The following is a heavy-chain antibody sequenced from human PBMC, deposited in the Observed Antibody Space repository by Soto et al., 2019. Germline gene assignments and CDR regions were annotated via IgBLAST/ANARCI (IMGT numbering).Heavy chain of an antibody. J-gene: IGHJ6*02. CDR1: GFTFSTYD. CDR3: ARAYSGRLPRRADYYFAMDV. D-gene: IGHD2-15*01. CDR2: IGSADDP. Sequence: EVQLVESGGGVVQPGGSLRLSCAASGFTFSTYDMHWVRQATGKGLEWVSAIGSADDPYYLGSVKGRFTISRENAKNSWYLQMNRLSAGDTAVYYCARAYSGRLPRRADYYFAMDVWGQGTTVTVSS. V-gene: IGHV3-13*05.